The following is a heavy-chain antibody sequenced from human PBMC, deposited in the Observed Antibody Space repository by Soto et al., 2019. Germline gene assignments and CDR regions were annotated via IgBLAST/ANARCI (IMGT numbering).Heavy chain of an antibody. CDR1: GFTFSSYG. Sequence: SGGGVVQPGRSLRLSCAASGFTFSSYGMHWVRQAPGKGLEWVAVIWYDGSNKYYADSVKGRFTISRDNSKNTLYLQMNSLRAEDTAVYYCARDPVPLGGMDVWGQGTTVIVSS. J-gene: IGHJ6*02. CDR3: ARDPVPLGGMDV. CDR2: IWYDGSNK. V-gene: IGHV3-33*01.